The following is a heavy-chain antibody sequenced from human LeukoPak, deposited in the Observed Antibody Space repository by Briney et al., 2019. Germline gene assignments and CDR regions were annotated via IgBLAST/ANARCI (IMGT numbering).Heavy chain of an antibody. Sequence: TSSETLSLTCAVYGGSFSGYYWSWIRQPPGKGLEWIGEINHSGSTNYNPSLKSRVTISVDTSKNHFSLNLKSVTAADTAVYYCAREDGSSGYDDFWGQGTLVTVSS. CDR1: GGSFSGYY. D-gene: IGHD5-12*01. J-gene: IGHJ4*02. V-gene: IGHV4-34*01. CDR2: INHSGST. CDR3: AREDGSSGYDDF.